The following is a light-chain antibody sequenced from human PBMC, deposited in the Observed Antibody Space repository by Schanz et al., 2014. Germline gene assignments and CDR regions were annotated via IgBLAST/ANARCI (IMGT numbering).Light chain of an antibody. CDR2: STN. J-gene: IGLJ2*01. Sequence: QSVLTQPPSASGTPGQRVTISCSGSSSNIGSNTVNWYQQLPGTAPKLLIHSTNQRPSGVPDRFSGSKSGTSASLAISGLQAEDEADYYCTSYTSSSTQVFGGGTKLTVL. CDR1: SSNIGSNT. CDR3: TSYTSSSTQV. V-gene: IGLV1-44*01.